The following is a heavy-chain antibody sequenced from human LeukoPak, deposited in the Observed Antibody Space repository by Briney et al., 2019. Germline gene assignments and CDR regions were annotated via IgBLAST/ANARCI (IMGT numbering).Heavy chain of an antibody. CDR1: GFTFSNYG. D-gene: IGHD3-16*02. J-gene: IGHJ4*02. CDR3: AKRGVVVRVFLVGFHREAYYFDS. CDR2: ISTSSSTI. V-gene: IGHV3-48*04. Sequence: PGGSLRLSCAVSGFTFSNYGMTWVRQAPGKGLEWVSYISTSSSTIYYADSVKGRFTISRDNAKDSLYLQMNSLRAEDTAVYFCAKRGVVVRVFLVGFHREAYYFDSWGQGAQVTVSS.